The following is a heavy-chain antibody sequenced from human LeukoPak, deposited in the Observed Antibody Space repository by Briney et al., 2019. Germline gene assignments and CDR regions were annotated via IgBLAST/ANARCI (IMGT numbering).Heavy chain of an antibody. CDR3: AKAGIAAAGIFDY. D-gene: IGHD6-13*01. V-gene: IGHV3-23*01. Sequence: EGSLRLSCAASGFTFSSYAMSWVRQAPGKGLEWVSAISGSGGSTYYADSVKGRFTISRDNCKNTLYLQMNSLRAEDTAVYYCAKAGIAAAGIFDYWGQGTLVTVSS. CDR2: ISGSGGST. CDR1: GFTFSSYA. J-gene: IGHJ4*02.